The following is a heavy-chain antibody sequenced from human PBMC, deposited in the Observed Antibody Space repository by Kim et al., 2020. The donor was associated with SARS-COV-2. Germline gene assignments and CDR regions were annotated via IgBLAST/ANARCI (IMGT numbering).Heavy chain of an antibody. CDR2: IYYSGST. CDR3: ARDFVLRVYGNSYYYGLDV. Sequence: SETLSLTCSVSGGSVNSGIFYWSWIRQPPGKGLEWIGYIYYSGSTNYNPSLKSRVTISIDTSKNQFSLRLSSVTAADTAVYYCARDFVLRVYGNSYYYGLDVWGQGTAVTVSS. CDR1: GGSVNSGIFY. V-gene: IGHV4-61*01. J-gene: IGHJ6*02. D-gene: IGHD4-17*01.